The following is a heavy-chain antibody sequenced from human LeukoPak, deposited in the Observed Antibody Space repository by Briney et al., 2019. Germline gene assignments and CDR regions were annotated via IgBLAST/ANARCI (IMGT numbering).Heavy chain of an antibody. Sequence: SETLSLTCAVYGGSFSGYYWSWIRQPPGKGLEWIGEINHSGSTNYNPSLKSRVTISVDTSKNQFSLKLSSVTAADTAVYYCARALVGATMEYDYWGQGTLVTVSS. CDR3: ARALVGATMEYDY. CDR2: INHSGST. V-gene: IGHV4-34*01. J-gene: IGHJ4*02. D-gene: IGHD1-26*01. CDR1: GGSFSGYY.